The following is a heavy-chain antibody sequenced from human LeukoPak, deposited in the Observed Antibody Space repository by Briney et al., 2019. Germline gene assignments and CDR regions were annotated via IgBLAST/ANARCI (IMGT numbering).Heavy chain of an antibody. V-gene: IGHV1-69*13. J-gene: IGHJ4*02. CDR1: GGTFRSAA. Sequence: ASVKVSCKASGGTFRSAAMSWVRQAPGQGLEWVGHIILMFGTTTYAQKFQGRVTISADESTTTVYMELSSLTSDDTAIYYCTRDEYKGSATFNYWGQGTQVTVSS. CDR3: TRDEYKGSATFNY. D-gene: IGHD1-1*01. CDR2: IILMFGTT.